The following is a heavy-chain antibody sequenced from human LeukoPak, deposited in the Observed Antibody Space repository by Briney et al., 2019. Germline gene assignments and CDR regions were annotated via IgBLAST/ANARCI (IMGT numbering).Heavy chain of an antibody. V-gene: IGHV3-23*01. CDR2: ISGSGGST. CDR1: GFTFSSYS. CDR3: AKEGSGYDFNWFDP. J-gene: IGHJ5*02. Sequence: PGGSLRLSCAASGFTFSSYSMNWVRQAPGKGLEWVSAISGSGGSTYYADSVKGRFTISRDNSKNTLYLQMNSLRAEDTAVYYCAKEGSGYDFNWFDPWGQGTLVTVSS. D-gene: IGHD5-12*01.